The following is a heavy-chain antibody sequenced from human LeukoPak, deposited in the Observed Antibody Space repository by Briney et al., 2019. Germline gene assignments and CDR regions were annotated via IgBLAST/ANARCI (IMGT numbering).Heavy chain of an antibody. J-gene: IGHJ4*02. CDR2: ISNTGGST. CDR3: AKGPHRSGGYMSGYFDF. D-gene: IGHD3-3*01. V-gene: IGHV3-23*01. Sequence: SGGSLRLSCAASGFTFSNYGMSWVRKAPGKGLERVSAISNTGGSTFYLDSAKDSLTISRDNSKNTLYLQMNSLIAADTAVDYCAKGPHRSGGYMSGYFDFWGQGTLVTVSS. CDR1: GFTFSNYG.